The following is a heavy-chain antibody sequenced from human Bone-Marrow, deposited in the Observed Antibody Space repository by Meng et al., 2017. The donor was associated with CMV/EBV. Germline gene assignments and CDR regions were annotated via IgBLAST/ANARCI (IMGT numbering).Heavy chain of an antibody. V-gene: IGHV3-21*04. D-gene: IGHD2-15*01. Sequence: GESLKISCAASGFTFSSYSMNWVRQAPGKGLEWVSSISSSSSYIYYADSVKGRFTISRDNSKNTLYLQMDSLRAEDTAVYYCARYCIAGSCRPRYGMDVWGQGTTVTVSS. CDR3: ARYCIAGSCRPRYGMDV. J-gene: IGHJ6*02. CDR2: ISSSSSYI. CDR1: GFTFSSYS.